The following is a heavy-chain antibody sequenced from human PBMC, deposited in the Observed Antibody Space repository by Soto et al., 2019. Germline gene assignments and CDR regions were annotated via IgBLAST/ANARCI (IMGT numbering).Heavy chain of an antibody. CDR2: ISGSGGST. J-gene: IGHJ5*02. D-gene: IGHD3-10*01. Sequence: QSGGSLRLSCAASGFTFGSYARSWVRKAPGKGLEWVSAISGSGGSTYYANTVKGRFTISRDNSKKTLYLQMNSMRAEDTAVYYGASRIPWFGGGNNWFDLWGEGTLVTVSS. CDR1: GFTFGSYA. V-gene: IGHV3-23*01. CDR3: ASRIPWFGGGNNWFDL.